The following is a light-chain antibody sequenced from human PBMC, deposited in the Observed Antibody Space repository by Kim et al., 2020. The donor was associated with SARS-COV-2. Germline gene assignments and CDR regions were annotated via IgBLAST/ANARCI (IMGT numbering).Light chain of an antibody. CDR2: DAS. Sequence: VSPGERATLSCRASQSISSNLAWYPQKPGQAPRLLIYDASTRATDIPARFSGSGSGTEFTLTISSLQSEDSAVYYCQHYNNWPMYTFGQGTKLEI. CDR3: QHYNNWPMYT. CDR1: QSISSN. J-gene: IGKJ2*01. V-gene: IGKV3-15*01.